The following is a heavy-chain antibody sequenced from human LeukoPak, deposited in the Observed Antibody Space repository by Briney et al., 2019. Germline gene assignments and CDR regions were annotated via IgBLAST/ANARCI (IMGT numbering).Heavy chain of an antibody. J-gene: IGHJ4*02. V-gene: IGHV3-21*01. D-gene: IGHD3-10*01. CDR2: ISSSSSYI. CDR3: ARDTAPGLLWFGETPDY. Sequence: GGSLRLSCAASGFTFSSYAMSWVRQAPGEGLEWVSSISSSSSYIYYADSVKGRFTISRDNAKNSLYLQMNSLRAEDTAVYYCARDTAPGLLWFGETPDYWGQGTLVTVSS. CDR1: GFTFSSYA.